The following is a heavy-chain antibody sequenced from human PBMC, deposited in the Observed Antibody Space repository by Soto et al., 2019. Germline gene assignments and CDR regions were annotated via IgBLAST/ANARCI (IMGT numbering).Heavy chain of an antibody. J-gene: IGHJ6*02. V-gene: IGHV4-34*01. CDR2: INHSGST. CDR3: ARLGEDSSGWYPAGGDYYYGMDV. CDR1: GGSFSGYY. Sequence: SETLSLTCAVYGGSFSGYYWSWIRQPPGKGLEWIGEINHSGSTNYNPSLKSRVTISVDTSKNQFSLKLSSVTAADTAVYYCARLGEDSSGWYPAGGDYYYGMDVWGQGTTVTVSS. D-gene: IGHD6-19*01.